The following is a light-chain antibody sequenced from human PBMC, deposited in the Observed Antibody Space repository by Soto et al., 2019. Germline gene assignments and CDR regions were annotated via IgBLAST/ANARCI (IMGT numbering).Light chain of an antibody. Sequence: ERIMTHSPATLSVSSGQRASLPFRASQSVSTTVAWYHQKPGQAPRLLVYGASTRATGIPARFSGSGAGTDSTLTITSLQSEEFGVYFCQQYKEWPTTFGQGTKVDIK. CDR3: QQYKEWPTT. V-gene: IGKV3-15*01. J-gene: IGKJ1*01. CDR1: QSVSTT. CDR2: GAS.